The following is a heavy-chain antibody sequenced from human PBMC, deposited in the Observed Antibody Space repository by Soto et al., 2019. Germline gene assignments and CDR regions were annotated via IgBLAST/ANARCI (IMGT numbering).Heavy chain of an antibody. CDR3: ATSNRALTKGYYYYGMDV. D-gene: IGHD7-27*01. V-gene: IGHV3-43*01. Sequence: GGSLRLSCAASGFTFDDYTMHWVRQAPGKGLEWVSLISWDGGSTYYADSVKGRFTISRDNSKNSLYLQMNSLRTEDTALYYCATSNRALTKGYYYYGMDVWGQGTTVTVSS. CDR2: ISWDGGST. J-gene: IGHJ6*02. CDR1: GFTFDDYT.